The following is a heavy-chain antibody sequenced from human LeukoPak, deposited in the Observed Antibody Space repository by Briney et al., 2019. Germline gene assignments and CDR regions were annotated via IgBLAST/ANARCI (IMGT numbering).Heavy chain of an antibody. CDR3: ARGGPNDPFDWYFDL. Sequence: SETLSLTCTVSGASISSYNWSWLRQPAGKGLEWIGRIFTSGSTNYNPSLKSRVTMSVDTSRNQFSLNLKSVTAADTALYYCARGGPNDPFDWYFDLWGRGTLVTVSS. CDR1: GASISSYN. D-gene: IGHD2-8*01. V-gene: IGHV4-4*07. J-gene: IGHJ2*01. CDR2: IFTSGST.